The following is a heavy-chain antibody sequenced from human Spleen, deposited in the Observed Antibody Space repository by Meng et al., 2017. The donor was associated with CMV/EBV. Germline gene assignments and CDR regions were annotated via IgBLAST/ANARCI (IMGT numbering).Heavy chain of an antibody. CDR1: GYTFTSYD. D-gene: IGHD4-17*01. CDR3: ATGPPYGDRRGLHY. J-gene: IGHJ4*02. Sequence: ASVKVSCKASGYTFTSYDINWVRQATGQGLEWMGGFDPEDGETIYAQKFQGRVTMTEDTSTDTAYMELSSLRSEDTAVYYCATGPPYGDRRGLHYWGQGTLVTVSS. V-gene: IGHV1-24*01. CDR2: FDPEDGET.